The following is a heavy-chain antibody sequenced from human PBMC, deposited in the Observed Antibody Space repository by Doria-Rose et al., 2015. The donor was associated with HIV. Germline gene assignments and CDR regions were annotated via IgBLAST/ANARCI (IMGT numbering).Heavy chain of an antibody. J-gene: IGHJ4*02. CDR3: ARIKSSRWYHKYYFDF. V-gene: IGHV2-26*01. D-gene: IGHD6-13*01. CDR2: IFSDDER. CDR1: GGSLSSPGMG. Sequence: HVTLKESGPVLEKPTETLTLTCTVSGGSLSSPGMGVSWIRQPPGKALEWLAKIFSDDERSYKTSLKSRLTISRGTSKSQVVLTMTDMDPVDTATYYCARIKSSRWYHKYYFDFWGQGTLVIVSA.